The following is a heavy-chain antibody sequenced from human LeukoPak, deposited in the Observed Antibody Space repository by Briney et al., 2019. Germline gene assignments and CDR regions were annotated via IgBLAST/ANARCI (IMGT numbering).Heavy chain of an antibody. J-gene: IGHJ4*02. CDR3: ARAGVIAAAGTYYFDY. V-gene: IGHV4-30-4*01. Sequence: PSETLSLTCTVSGGSISSGYYYSTWIRQPPGKGLEWIGYIYYSGSTYYNPSLKSRVTISVDTSKNQFSLKLSSVTAADTAVYYCARAGVIAAAGTYYFDYWGQGTLVTVSS. D-gene: IGHD6-13*01. CDR2: IYYSGST. CDR1: GGSISSGYYY.